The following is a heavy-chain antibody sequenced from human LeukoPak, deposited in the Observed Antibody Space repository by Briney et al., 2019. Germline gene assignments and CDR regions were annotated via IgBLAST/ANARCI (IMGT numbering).Heavy chain of an antibody. CDR3: AKDWGLLEWSHYFDY. CDR2: ISGSGGST. V-gene: IGHV3-23*01. CDR1: GFTFSSYA. J-gene: IGHJ4*02. Sequence: GRSLRLSCAASGFTFSSYAMSWVRQAPGKGLEWVSAISGSGGSTYYADSVKGRFTISRDNSKNTLYLQMNSLRAEDTAVYYCAKDWGLLEWSHYFDYWGQGTLVTVSS. D-gene: IGHD3-3*01.